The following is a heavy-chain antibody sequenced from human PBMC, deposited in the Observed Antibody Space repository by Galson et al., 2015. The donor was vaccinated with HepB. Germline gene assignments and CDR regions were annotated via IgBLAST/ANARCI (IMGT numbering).Heavy chain of an antibody. Sequence: SLRLSCAASGFTFSSHSMNWVRQAPGKGLEWVSSISSSSSYIYYADSVKGRFTISRDNAKNSLYLQMNSLRAEDTAVYYCARDLYDILTGPGYGMDVWGQGTTVTVSS. D-gene: IGHD3-9*01. CDR3: ARDLYDILTGPGYGMDV. CDR1: GFTFSSHS. CDR2: ISSSSSYI. V-gene: IGHV3-21*01. J-gene: IGHJ6*02.